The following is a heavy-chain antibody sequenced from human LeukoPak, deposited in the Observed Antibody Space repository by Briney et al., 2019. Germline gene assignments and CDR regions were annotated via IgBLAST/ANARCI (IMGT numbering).Heavy chain of an antibody. CDR1: GYTFTGYY. J-gene: IGHJ4*02. CDR3: ARYRTAAADFDY. V-gene: IGHV1-2*02. CDR2: ISPNSGGT. Sequence: GASVKVSCKASGYTFTGYYMHWVRQAPGQGLEWMGWISPNSGGTNYAQKLQGRVTMTTDTSTSTAYMELRSLRSDDTAVYYCARYRTAAADFDYWGQGTLVTVSS. D-gene: IGHD6-13*01.